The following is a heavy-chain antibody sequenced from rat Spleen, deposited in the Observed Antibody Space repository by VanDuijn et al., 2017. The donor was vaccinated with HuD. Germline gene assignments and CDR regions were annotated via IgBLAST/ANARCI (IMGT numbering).Heavy chain of an antibody. D-gene: IGHD1-6*01. J-gene: IGHJ3*01. CDR3: TTYSDYATSPFAY. V-gene: IGHV5-31*01. Sequence: EVQLVESGGGLVQPGRSLKLSCVASGFTFNNYWMAWVRQSPGKGLEWVASITTPGGNLYYLDSVKGRFTISRENAQNPLYLQMNSLRSEDTATYYCTTYSDYATSPFAYWGRGALVTVSS. CDR1: GFTFNNYW. CDR2: ITTPGGNL.